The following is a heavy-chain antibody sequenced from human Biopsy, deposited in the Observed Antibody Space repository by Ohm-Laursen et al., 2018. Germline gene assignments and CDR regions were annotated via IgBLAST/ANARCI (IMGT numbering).Heavy chain of an antibody. CDR3: ATELLPPGVGGPWLDS. V-gene: IGHV3-11*06. Sequence: SLRLSCAASGFTFSDYYMSWIRQAPGKGLEWVSSISASSSYIYYADSVKGRFTVSRDNTKNTLYLQMNSLRAAGTAIYFCATELLPPGVGGPWLDSWGQGTPVTVSS. CDR2: ISASSSYI. J-gene: IGHJ5*01. CDR1: GFTFSDYY. D-gene: IGHD3-10*01.